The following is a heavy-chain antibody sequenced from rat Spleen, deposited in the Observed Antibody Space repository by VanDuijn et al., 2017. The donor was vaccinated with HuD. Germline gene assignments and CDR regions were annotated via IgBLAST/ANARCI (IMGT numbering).Heavy chain of an antibody. Sequence: EVQLVESGGGLVQPGRSMKLSCAASGFTSSDYYMAWVRQAPKKGLEWVASISYEGSSTYYGDSVKVRFTISRDNAKSTLYLQMNSLRSEDTATYYCARYIYPYYYVMDAWGQGASVTVSS. CDR2: ISYEGSST. V-gene: IGHV5-22*01. J-gene: IGHJ4*01. CDR3: ARYIYPYYYVMDA. CDR1: GFTSSDYY. D-gene: IGHD1-2*01.